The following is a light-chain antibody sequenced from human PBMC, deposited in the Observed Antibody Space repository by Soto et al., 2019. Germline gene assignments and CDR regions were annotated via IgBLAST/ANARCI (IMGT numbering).Light chain of an antibody. J-gene: IGKJ4*01. CDR3: QQRSNWPLT. V-gene: IGKV3-11*01. CDR1: QSVSSY. Sequence: EIVLTQSPATLSLSPGERATLSCRASQSVSSYLAWYQQKPGQAPRLLIYDASNRATGIPARFSGSGSGTDFPLTSSILEPEDFAVYYCQQRSNWPLTFGGGTKVEIK. CDR2: DAS.